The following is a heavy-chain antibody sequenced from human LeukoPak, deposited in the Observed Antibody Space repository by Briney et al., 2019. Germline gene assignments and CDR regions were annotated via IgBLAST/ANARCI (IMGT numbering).Heavy chain of an antibody. V-gene: IGHV3-53*01. CDR2: MYSGGVV. CDR1: GFTVSDHY. J-gene: IGHJ4*02. Sequence: GGSLRLSCAASGFTVSDHYMNWVRQAPGKGLEWVSVMYSGGVVYYADSVKDRFTISRDNSKNTLYLQMDSLRVDDTAVYFCASSLLATMGPLFYWGLGALVTVSS. D-gene: IGHD5-24*01. CDR3: ASSLLATMGPLFY.